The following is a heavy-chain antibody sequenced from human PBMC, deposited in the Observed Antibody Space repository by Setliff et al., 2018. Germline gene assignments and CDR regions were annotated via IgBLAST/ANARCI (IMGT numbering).Heavy chain of an antibody. D-gene: IGHD3-22*01. CDR3: ARGSYYDSSGYSPDFFDY. CDR2: ISHSGDP. Sequence: SETLSLTCAVYGGSFSGYHWSWIRQPPGKGLEWIGEISHSGDPNYNPSPKSRVTISLDTSKNQFSLKLSSVTAADTAVYYCARGSYYDSSGYSPDFFDYWGQGTLVTVSS. V-gene: IGHV4-34*01. CDR1: GGSFSGYH. J-gene: IGHJ4*02.